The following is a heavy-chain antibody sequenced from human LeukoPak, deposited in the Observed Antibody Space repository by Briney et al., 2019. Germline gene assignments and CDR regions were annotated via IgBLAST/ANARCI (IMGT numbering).Heavy chain of an antibody. D-gene: IGHD3-10*01. Sequence: SETLSLTCTVSGGSISSSSYYWGWIRQPPGKGLEWIGSIYYSGSTYYNPSLKSRVTISVDTSKNQFSLKLSSVTAADTAVYYCARVLLWFGEPAFDYWGQGTLVTVSS. CDR2: IYYSGST. CDR1: GGSISSSSYY. V-gene: IGHV4-39*07. CDR3: ARVLLWFGEPAFDY. J-gene: IGHJ4*02.